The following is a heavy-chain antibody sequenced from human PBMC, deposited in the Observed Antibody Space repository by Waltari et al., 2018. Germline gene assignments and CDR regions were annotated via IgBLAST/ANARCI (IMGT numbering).Heavy chain of an antibody. J-gene: IGHJ4*02. Sequence: QVQLVQSGAEVKKPGSSVKVSCKASGGTFSSYTISWVRQSPGQGLEWMGRIIPILGIANYAQKFQGRVTITADKSTSTAYMELSSLRSEDTAVYYCARDGPHFESSGFQPFDYWGQGTLVTVSS. V-gene: IGHV1-69*08. D-gene: IGHD6-19*01. CDR3: ARDGPHFESSGFQPFDY. CDR2: IIPILGIA. CDR1: GGTFSSYT.